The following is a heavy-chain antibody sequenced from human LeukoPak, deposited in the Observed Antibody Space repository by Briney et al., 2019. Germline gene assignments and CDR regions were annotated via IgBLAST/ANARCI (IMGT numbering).Heavy chain of an antibody. Sequence: PSETLSLTCTVSGGSICSGDYYWSWIRQPPGKGLEWIGYMYYSGSTYYNPSLKSRVTISVDTSKNQFSLKLSSVTAADTAVYYCARPYYYHSRIDPWGQGTLVTVSS. V-gene: IGHV4-30-4*08. CDR1: GGSICSGDYY. CDR3: ARPYYYHSRIDP. J-gene: IGHJ5*02. D-gene: IGHD3-22*01. CDR2: MYYSGST.